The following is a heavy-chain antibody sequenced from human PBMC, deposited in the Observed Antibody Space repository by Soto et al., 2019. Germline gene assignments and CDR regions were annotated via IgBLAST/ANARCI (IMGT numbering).Heavy chain of an antibody. D-gene: IGHD6-13*01. J-gene: IGHJ4*02. V-gene: IGHV4-34*01. CDR2: INHSGST. CDR1: GGSFSGYY. CDR3: ARNFDIAATGTAFDS. Sequence: SETLSLTCAVYGGSFSGYYWSWIRQPPGKGLEWIGEINHSGSTKYNPSLKSRVTISVDTSKNQFSLKLSSVNAADTAMYYCARNFDIAATGTAFDSWGRGVLVTVSS.